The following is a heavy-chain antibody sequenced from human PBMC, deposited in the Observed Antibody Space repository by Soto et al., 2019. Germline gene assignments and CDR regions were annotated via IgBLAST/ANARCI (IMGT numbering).Heavy chain of an antibody. J-gene: IGHJ6*03. CDR2: INAGNGNT. CDR1: GYTFRNYA. V-gene: IGHV1-3*01. Sequence: QVQLVQSGAEVQKPGASVKVPCKASGYTFRNYAVHWVRQAPGQRLEWMGWINAGNGNTRYSQKFQGQVTISRYTSARTVYMELNGLRSEDTAVYFCARGHLAVVPVASWFYYMDVWGNGTTVTVSS. D-gene: IGHD2-2*01. CDR3: ARGHLAVVPVASWFYYMDV.